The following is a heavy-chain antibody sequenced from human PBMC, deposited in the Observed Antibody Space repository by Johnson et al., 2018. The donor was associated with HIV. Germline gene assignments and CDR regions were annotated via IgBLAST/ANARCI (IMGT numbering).Heavy chain of an antibody. CDR1: GFTFSSYA. D-gene: IGHD1-7*01. CDR3: ARGALNWKYETFSDAFDI. V-gene: IGHV3-64*01. CDR2: ISSNGGST. J-gene: IGHJ3*02. Sequence: VQLVESGGGLVQPGGSLRLSCAASGFTFSSYAMHWVRQAPGKGLEYVSAISSNGGSTYYANSVKGRFTISRDNSKTTLYLQMNSLRAEDTAVYYCARGALNWKYETFSDAFDIWGQGTMVTVSS.